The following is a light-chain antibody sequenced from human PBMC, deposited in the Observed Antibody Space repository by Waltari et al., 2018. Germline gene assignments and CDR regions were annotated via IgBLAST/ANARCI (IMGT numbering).Light chain of an antibody. V-gene: IGKV3-15*01. CDR1: QSVSSN. J-gene: IGKJ1*01. CDR3: QQYNNWPRT. Sequence: EIVMTQSPGPLSVSTGERATLSCRASQSVSSNVAWYQQKPGQAPTLLFYGAATRATGVPARFSGSGSGTEFTLTVSSLQSEDFAVYYCQQYNNWPRTFGQGTKVEIK. CDR2: GAA.